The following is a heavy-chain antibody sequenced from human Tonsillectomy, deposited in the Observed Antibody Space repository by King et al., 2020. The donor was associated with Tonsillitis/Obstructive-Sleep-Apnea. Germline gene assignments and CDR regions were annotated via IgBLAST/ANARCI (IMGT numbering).Heavy chain of an antibody. CDR2: IYYSGST. J-gene: IGHJ3*02. Sequence: VQLQESGPGLVKPSETLSLTCIVSGGSIINYYWSWIRQPPGKGLECIGYIYYSGSTNYNPSLKSRVTISVDTATNQFSLKLSSVPSADTAVYYCARESDDAFDIWGQGTVVTVSS. V-gene: IGHV4-59*01. CDR3: ARESDDAFDI. CDR1: GGSIINYY.